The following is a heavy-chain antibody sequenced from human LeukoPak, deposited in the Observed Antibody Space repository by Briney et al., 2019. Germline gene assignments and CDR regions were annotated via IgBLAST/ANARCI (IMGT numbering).Heavy chain of an antibody. Sequence: GGSLRLSCAASGFTFSSYSMNWVRQAPGKGLEWVSSISSSSSYIYYADSVKGRFTISRDNAKNSLYLQMNSLRAEDTALYYCATMVRGWGTYFDYWGQGTLVTVSS. CDR2: ISSSSSYI. CDR3: ATMVRGWGTYFDY. CDR1: GFTFSSYS. J-gene: IGHJ4*02. D-gene: IGHD3-10*01. V-gene: IGHV3-21*04.